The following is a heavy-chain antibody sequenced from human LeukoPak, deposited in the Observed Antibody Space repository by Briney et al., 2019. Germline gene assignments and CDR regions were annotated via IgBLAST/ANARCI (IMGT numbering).Heavy chain of an antibody. D-gene: IGHD2/OR15-2a*01. V-gene: IGHV5-51*01. CDR1: GYTFTNYW. J-gene: IGHJ3*02. Sequence: GESLKISCQGSGYTFTNYWIGWVRQMPGKGLEWMGIINPGDSDTRYSPSLQGQVTVSADKSINTAYLQWTSLRASDTAMYYCARRIIVPSEEKDFFDIWGQGTMVTVSS. CDR3: ARRIIVPSEEKDFFDI. CDR2: INPGDSDT.